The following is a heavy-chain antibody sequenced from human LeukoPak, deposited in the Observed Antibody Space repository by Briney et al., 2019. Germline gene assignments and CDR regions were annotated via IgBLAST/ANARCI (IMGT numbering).Heavy chain of an antibody. CDR2: INPKTGGT. CDR3: ARVGDGLNDAFDI. Sequence: ASVKVSCKASGYIFTSHYMNWVRQVPGQGLEWMGRINPKTGGTNYAQNFQGRVTMTRDTSISTTYMELSRLRPDDTAVYYCARVGDGLNDAFDIWGRGTMVTVSS. D-gene: IGHD5-24*01. CDR1: GYIFTSHY. J-gene: IGHJ3*02. V-gene: IGHV1-2*06.